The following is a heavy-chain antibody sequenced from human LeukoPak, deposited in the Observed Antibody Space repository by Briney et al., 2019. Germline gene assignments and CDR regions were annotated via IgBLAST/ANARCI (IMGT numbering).Heavy chain of an antibody. CDR2: INPNSGDT. J-gene: IGHJ4*02. CDR1: GYTFTGYS. V-gene: IGHV1-2*02. CDR3: ARGYVWIEMGLGY. Sequence: ASEKVSCKASGYTFTGYSIYWVRQAPGQGLEWMGGINPNSGDTNFAQKFQGRVTMTRDTSISTAYMELSGLRSDDTAIYYCARGYVWIEMGLGYWGQGTLVTVSS. D-gene: IGHD3/OR15-3a*01.